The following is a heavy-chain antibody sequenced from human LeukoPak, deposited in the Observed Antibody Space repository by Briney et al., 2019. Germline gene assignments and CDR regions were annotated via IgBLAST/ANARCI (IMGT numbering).Heavy chain of an antibody. V-gene: IGHV3-23*01. J-gene: IGHJ4*02. D-gene: IGHD3-10*01. CDR3: AKAVRSMVTGGGYFDS. CDR2: LSGGGDSR. Sequence: GGSLRLSCAASGFAFSNYAMSWVRQAPGKGLEWVSSLSGGGDSRYYADSVMGRFTISRDNSKNTLYLRMNSLRAEDTAVYYCAKAVRSMVTGGGYFDSWGQGTLVTVSS. CDR1: GFAFSNYA.